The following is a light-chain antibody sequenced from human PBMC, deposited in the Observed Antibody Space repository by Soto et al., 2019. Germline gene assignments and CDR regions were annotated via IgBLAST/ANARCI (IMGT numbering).Light chain of an antibody. Sequence: DIEWTQSPAFMSASVGDRVTITCRASQRISSYLAWYQQKPGQVPMLLVYAASTLQSGVPSRFSGSGSGTEFTLTIRSLQPEEFASYSCQQLSSLPRTFGQGTKLEIK. CDR2: AAS. CDR1: QRISSY. J-gene: IGKJ2*01. V-gene: IGKV1-9*01. CDR3: QQLSSLPRT.